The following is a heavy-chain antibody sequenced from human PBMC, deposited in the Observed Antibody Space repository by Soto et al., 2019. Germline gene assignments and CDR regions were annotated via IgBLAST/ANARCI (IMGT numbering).Heavy chain of an antibody. D-gene: IGHD2-2*01. Sequence: SETLSLTCSVASNSVSSSSYPSDWIPQPRGKGPEWIGSIYSSGSTYYNPSLNSRVTVSVDTSKNQFSLKVTSVTAADTAVYYCARLYGYCIRNSCHGHYPMDVWVQGTTVT. CDR2: IYSSGST. J-gene: IGHJ6*02. CDR3: ARLYGYCIRNSCHGHYPMDV. V-gene: IGHV4-39*01. CDR1: SNSVSSSSYP.